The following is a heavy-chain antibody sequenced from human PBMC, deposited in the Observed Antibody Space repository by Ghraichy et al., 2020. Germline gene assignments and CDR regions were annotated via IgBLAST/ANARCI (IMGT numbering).Heavy chain of an antibody. J-gene: IGHJ3*02. Sequence: GESLNISCAASGFTFSSYSMNWVRQAPGKGLEWVSSISSSSSYIYYADSVKGRFTISRDNSKNTLYLQMNSLRAEDTAVYYCAKDLPVLLWFGELYDAFDIWGQGTMVTVSS. CDR3: AKDLPVLLWFGELYDAFDI. CDR2: ISSSSSYI. D-gene: IGHD3-10*01. CDR1: GFTFSSYS. V-gene: IGHV3-21*04.